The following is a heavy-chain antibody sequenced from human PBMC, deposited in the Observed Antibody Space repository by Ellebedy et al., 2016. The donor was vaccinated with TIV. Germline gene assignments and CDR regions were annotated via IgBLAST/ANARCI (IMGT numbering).Heavy chain of an antibody. CDR1: GSSFTSYW. Sequence: GGSLRLXCKGSGSSFTSYWIGWVRQLPGKGLEWMGIIYPGDSDTRYSPSFQGQVTISADKSISTAYLQWSSLKASDTAMYYCARRGDIVVVPAANGGAFDIWGQGTMVTVSS. V-gene: IGHV5-51*01. J-gene: IGHJ3*02. CDR3: ARRGDIVVVPAANGGAFDI. CDR2: IYPGDSDT. D-gene: IGHD2-2*01.